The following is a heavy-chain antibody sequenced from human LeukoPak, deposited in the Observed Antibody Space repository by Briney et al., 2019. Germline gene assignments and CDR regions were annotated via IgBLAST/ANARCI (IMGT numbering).Heavy chain of an antibody. D-gene: IGHD1-26*01. V-gene: IGHV4-59*01. CDR3: ARTLVGAARNDAFDM. Sequence: SETLSLTCTISGGSISTYYWSWIRQPPGKGLEWMGYIYYSGSTNYNPSLKSRVTISVDTSKNQFSLKLKSVTAADKAVYYCARTLVGAARNDAFDMWGQGTMVTVSS. J-gene: IGHJ3*02. CDR1: GGSISTYY. CDR2: IYYSGST.